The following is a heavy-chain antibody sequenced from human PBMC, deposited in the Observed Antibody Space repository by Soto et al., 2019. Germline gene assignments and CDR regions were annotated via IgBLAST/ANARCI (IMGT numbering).Heavy chain of an antibody. V-gene: IGHV5-51*01. Sequence: GESLKISCKGSGYSFTSYWIGWVRQMPWKGLEWMGIIYPGDSDTRYSPSFQGQVTISADKSISTAYLQWSSLKASDTAMYYCARPRIQLWFQDAFDIWGQGTMVTVSS. CDR3: ARPRIQLWFQDAFDI. CDR2: IYPGDSDT. CDR1: GYSFTSYW. J-gene: IGHJ3*02. D-gene: IGHD5-18*01.